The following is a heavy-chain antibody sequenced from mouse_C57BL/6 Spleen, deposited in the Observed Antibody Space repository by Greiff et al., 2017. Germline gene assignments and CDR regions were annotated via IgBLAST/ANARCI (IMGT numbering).Heavy chain of an antibody. Sequence: EVMLVESGGGLVQPKGSLKLSCAASGFSFNTYAMNWVRQAPGKGLEWVARIRSKSNNYATYYADSVKDRFTISRDDSESMLYLQMNNLKTEDTAMYYCVRQNYSNCWYFDVWGTGTTVTVSS. D-gene: IGHD2-5*01. V-gene: IGHV10-1*01. CDR2: IRSKSNNYAT. CDR1: GFSFNTYA. J-gene: IGHJ1*03. CDR3: VRQNYSNCWYFDV.